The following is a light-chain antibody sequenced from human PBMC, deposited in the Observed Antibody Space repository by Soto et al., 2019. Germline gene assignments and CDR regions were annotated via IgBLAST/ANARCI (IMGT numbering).Light chain of an antibody. V-gene: IGLV2-8*01. CDR1: SSDVGAYDY. J-gene: IGLJ2*01. CDR3: SSYAGSKDVV. Sequence: QSVLTQPPSASGSPGQSVTISCTGTSSDVGAYDYVSWYQQHPGKAPKLIIYEVSKLPSGVPDRFSGSKSGNTASLTVSGLQAEDEADYYCSSYAGSKDVVFGGGTKLTVL. CDR2: EVS.